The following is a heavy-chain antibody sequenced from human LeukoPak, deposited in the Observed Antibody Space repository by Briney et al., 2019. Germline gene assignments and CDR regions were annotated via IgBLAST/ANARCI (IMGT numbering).Heavy chain of an antibody. CDR2: IIPIFGTA. J-gene: IGHJ5*02. Sequence: ASVKVSCKASGGTFSSYAISWVRQAPGQGLEWMGGIIPIFGTANYAQKFQGRVTITADKSTSTAYMELSSLRSEDTAVYYCARTMVRGDLFDPWGQGTLVTTSS. V-gene: IGHV1-69*06. CDR3: ARTMVRGDLFDP. D-gene: IGHD3-10*01. CDR1: GGTFSSYA.